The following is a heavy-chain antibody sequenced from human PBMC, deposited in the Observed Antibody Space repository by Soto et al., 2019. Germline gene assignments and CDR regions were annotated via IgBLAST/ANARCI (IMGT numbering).Heavy chain of an antibody. CDR3: AKDAYTPFRTTPHGSGGLDX. V-gene: IGHV3-30*18. CDR2: ISIDGKTK. D-gene: IGHD3-16*01. J-gene: IGHJ4*02. Sequence: FPRLSCGTSGFTFPFFDMHWVRQAPGKGVELVAMISIDGKTKDYVDSVKGRFSVSRDNSNSTVFLQLSNLRSEDTAVYFCAKDAYTPFRTTPHGSGGLDXWGRGTLLTVSX. CDR1: GFTFPFFD.